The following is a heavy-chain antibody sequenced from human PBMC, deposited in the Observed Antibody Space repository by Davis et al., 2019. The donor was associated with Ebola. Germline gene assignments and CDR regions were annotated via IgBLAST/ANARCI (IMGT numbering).Heavy chain of an antibody. CDR2: ISVYNGNT. V-gene: IGHV1-18*04. Sequence: AASVKVSCKASGYTFSSYGISWVRQAPGQGLEWMGWISVYNGNTDYAQKLQGRVTMTRDTSTSTAYMELRSLRSDDTAVHYCARVLDYFDSSDYYYNYYYMDVWGKGTTVTVSS. J-gene: IGHJ6*03. D-gene: IGHD3-22*01. CDR1: GYTFSSYG. CDR3: ARVLDYFDSSDYYYNYYYMDV.